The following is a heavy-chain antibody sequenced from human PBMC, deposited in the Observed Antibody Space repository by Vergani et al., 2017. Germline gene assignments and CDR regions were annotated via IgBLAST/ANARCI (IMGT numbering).Heavy chain of an antibody. Sequence: EVQLVESGGGLVQPGGSLRLACAASGFTVSSYSMNWVRQAPGKGLQWVSILYTPGTADYAESVKGRFTVSRDNSKDILYLQMDSLRSEDTALYYCAKYLRDSTDGLPDSWGPGTLVIVSS. CDR2: LYTPGTA. D-gene: IGHD2-21*02. CDR3: AKYLRDSTDGLPDS. V-gene: IGHV3-66*02. J-gene: IGHJ4*02. CDR1: GFTVSSYS.